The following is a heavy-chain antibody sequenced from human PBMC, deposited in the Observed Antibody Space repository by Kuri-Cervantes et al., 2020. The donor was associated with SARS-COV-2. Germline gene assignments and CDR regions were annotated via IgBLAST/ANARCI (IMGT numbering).Heavy chain of an antibody. CDR2: TYYRSKWST. V-gene: IGHV6-1*01. CDR3: ARVKELGQGMEF. J-gene: IGHJ4*02. D-gene: IGHD3-10*01. CDR1: GDSVSSKSAA. Sequence: SQTLSLTCAISGDSVSSKSAAWNWIRQSPSGGLEWLGRTYYRSKWSTDYALSVKSRIIINADTSKNQFSLHLNSVTPEDTATYYCARVKELGQGMEFWGQGTLVTVSS.